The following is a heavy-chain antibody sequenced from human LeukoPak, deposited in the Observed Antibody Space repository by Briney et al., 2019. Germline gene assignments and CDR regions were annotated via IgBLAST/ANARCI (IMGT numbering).Heavy chain of an antibody. CDR2: ISWDGGST. CDR3: AKALPYYYYYMDV. Sequence: GGSLRLSCAASGFTFDDYTMHWVRQAPGKGLEWVSLISWDGGSTYHADSVKGRFTISRDNSRNSLYLQMNSLRTEDTALYYCAKALPYYYYYMDVWGKGTTVTVSS. V-gene: IGHV3-43*01. J-gene: IGHJ6*03. CDR1: GFTFDDYT.